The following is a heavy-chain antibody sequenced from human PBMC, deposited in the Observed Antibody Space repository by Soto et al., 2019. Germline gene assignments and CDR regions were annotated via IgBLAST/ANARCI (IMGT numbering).Heavy chain of an antibody. D-gene: IGHD1-26*01. CDR3: MKYSGRRSIPAA. CDR2: IDRNSNNYAT. V-gene: IGHV3-73*02. CDR1: GFTFSDVA. Sequence: EVQLVEAGGGLVQPGGSLKLSCAASGFTFSDVAMHWVRQASGKGLEWVGRIDRNSNNYATTYGASVKGRFTISRDDSQNMVYLQMSSLKTEDSAIYYCMKYSGRRSIPAALGQGTLVTVSS. J-gene: IGHJ5*02.